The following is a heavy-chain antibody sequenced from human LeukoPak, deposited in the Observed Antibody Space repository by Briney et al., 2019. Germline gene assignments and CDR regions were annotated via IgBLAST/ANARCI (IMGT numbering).Heavy chain of an antibody. CDR1: GGSISTYY. CDR2: IYYSGST. D-gene: IGHD1-20*01. V-gene: IGHV4-59*01. CDR3: AKITESRFDP. J-gene: IGHJ5*02. Sequence: SETLSVTCTVSGGSISTYYWSWIRQPPGKGLEWIGYIYYSGSTNYNPSLKSRVTISVDTSKNQFSLRLSSVTAADTAVYYCAKITESRFDPWGQGTLVTVSS.